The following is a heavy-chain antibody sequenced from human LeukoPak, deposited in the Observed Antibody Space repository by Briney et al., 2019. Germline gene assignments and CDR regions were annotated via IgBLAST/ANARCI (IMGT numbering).Heavy chain of an antibody. J-gene: IGHJ1*01. CDR2: ISGSGGST. CDR1: GFTFSSYA. V-gene: IGHV3-23*01. CDR3: ASYRLAVAGTFGPEDFQH. D-gene: IGHD6-19*01. Sequence: PGGSLRLSCAASGFTFSSYAMSWVRQAPGKGLEWVSAISGSGGSTYYADSVKGRFTISRDNAKNSLYLQMNSLRAEDTAVYYCASYRLAVAGTFGPEDFQHWGQGTLVTVSS.